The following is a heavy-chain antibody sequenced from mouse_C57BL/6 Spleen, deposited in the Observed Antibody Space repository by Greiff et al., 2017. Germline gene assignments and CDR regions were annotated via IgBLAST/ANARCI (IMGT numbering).Heavy chain of an antibody. Sequence: VQLQQSGAELVKPGASVKISCKASGYAFSSYWMNWVKQRPGKGLEWIGQIYPGDGDTNYNGKFKGKATLTADKSSSTAYMQLSSLTSEDSAVYFCARQTVVAYYYAMDYWGQGTSVTVSS. CDR2: IYPGDGDT. V-gene: IGHV1-80*01. CDR1: GYAFSSYW. CDR3: ARQTVVAYYYAMDY. J-gene: IGHJ4*01. D-gene: IGHD1-1*01.